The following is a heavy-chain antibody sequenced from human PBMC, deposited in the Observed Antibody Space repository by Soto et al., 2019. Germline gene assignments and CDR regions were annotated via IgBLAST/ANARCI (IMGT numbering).Heavy chain of an antibody. J-gene: IGHJ4*02. Sequence: SETLSLTCTVSGGSISSSSYYWGWIRQPPGKGLEWIGSIYYSGSTYYNPSLKSRVTISVDTSKNQFSLKLSSVTAADTAVYYCARQGGIAAPAADYWGQGTLVT. CDR2: IYYSGST. D-gene: IGHD6-13*01. V-gene: IGHV4-39*01. CDR1: GGSISSSSYY. CDR3: ARQGGIAAPAADY.